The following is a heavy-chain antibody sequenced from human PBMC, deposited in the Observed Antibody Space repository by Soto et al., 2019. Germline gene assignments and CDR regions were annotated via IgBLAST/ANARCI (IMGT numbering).Heavy chain of an antibody. D-gene: IGHD6-6*01. CDR1: GDSVSSNRAA. J-gene: IGHJ4*02. Sequence: SPTLSLTCAISGDSVSSNRAAWNWIRQSPSRGLEWLGRTYYRSKWYNDYAVSVKSRITINPDTSKKQFSLQLNSVTPEDTSVYDCGVEYSSNNYYFDYCDRESMLSVSS. V-gene: IGHV6-1*01. CDR3: GVEYSSNNYYFDY. CDR2: TYYRSKWYN.